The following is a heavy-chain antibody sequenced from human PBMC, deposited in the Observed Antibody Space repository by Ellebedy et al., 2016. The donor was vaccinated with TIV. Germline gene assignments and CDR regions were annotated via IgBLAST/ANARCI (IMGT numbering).Heavy chain of an antibody. J-gene: IGHJ2*01. CDR3: ARDSDGDYTSFDL. V-gene: IGHV4-39*06. Sequence: MPSETLSLTCSVSGVSISSSSDYWGWIRQPPGKGLEWIGSVDYSGRAYNNPSLKSRVTSSVDTSKNQFPLKLTSVTAADTAVYFCARDSDGDYTSFDLWGRGALVIVSS. CDR2: VDYSGRA. D-gene: IGHD4-17*01. CDR1: GVSISSSSDY.